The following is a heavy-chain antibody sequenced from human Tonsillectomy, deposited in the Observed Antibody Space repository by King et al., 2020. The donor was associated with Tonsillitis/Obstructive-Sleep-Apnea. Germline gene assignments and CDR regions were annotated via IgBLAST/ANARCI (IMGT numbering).Heavy chain of an antibody. CDR1: GFTFSSYW. CDR3: ARRQQPRGYCSGGSCYSGWFDP. Sequence: QLVESGGGLVQPGGSLRLSCAASGFTFSSYWMSWVRQAPGKGLEWVANIKQDGSEKYYVDSVKGRFTISRDNAKNSLYLQMNSLRAEDTAVYYCARRQQPRGYCSGGSCYSGWFDPWGQGTLVTVSS. J-gene: IGHJ5*02. V-gene: IGHV3-7*04. CDR2: IKQDGSEK. D-gene: IGHD2-15*01.